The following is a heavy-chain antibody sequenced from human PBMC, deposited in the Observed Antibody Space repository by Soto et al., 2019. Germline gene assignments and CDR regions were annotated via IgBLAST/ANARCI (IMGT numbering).Heavy chain of an antibody. D-gene: IGHD2-15*01. V-gene: IGHV1-18*01. J-gene: IGHJ4*02. CDR3: ATDYRAACGGSCYYFDY. Sequence: QVHLVQSGAEVKKPGASVKVSCKASGYTFSSYGISWVRQAPGQGLEWMGWISAANGDTNSAPKFQGRVTMTTDTSTSTAYMEFRSLRSDDTALYYCATDYRAACGGSCYYFDYWGQGTLVTVSA. CDR1: GYTFSSYG. CDR2: ISAANGDT.